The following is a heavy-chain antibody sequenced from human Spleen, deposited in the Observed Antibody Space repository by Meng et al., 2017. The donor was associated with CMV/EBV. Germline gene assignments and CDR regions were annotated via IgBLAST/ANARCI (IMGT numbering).Heavy chain of an antibody. V-gene: IGHV3-21*01. D-gene: IGHD3-3*01. CDR2: ITSSSSYI. CDR1: GFTFSSYS. CDR3: ARDLSGSGYYNYYYYYGMDV. Sequence: GESLKISCAASGFTFSSYSMNWVRQAPGKGLEWVSSITSSSSYIYYADSVKGRFTISRDNAKNSLYLQMNSLRAEDTAVYYCARDLSGSGYYNYYYYYGMDVWGQGTTVTVSS. J-gene: IGHJ6*02.